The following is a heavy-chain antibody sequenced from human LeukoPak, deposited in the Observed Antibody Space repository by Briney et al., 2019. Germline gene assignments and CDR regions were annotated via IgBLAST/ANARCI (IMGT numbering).Heavy chain of an antibody. J-gene: IGHJ4*02. Sequence: GSSVKVSCKASGGTFSSYAISWVRQAAGQGLEWMGGIIPIFGTANYAQKFQGRVTITTDESTSTAYMELSSLRSEDTAVYYCARDGWDSSGHAFDYWGQGTLVTVSS. V-gene: IGHV1-69*05. CDR2: IIPIFGTA. D-gene: IGHD3-22*01. CDR1: GGTFSSYA. CDR3: ARDGWDSSGHAFDY.